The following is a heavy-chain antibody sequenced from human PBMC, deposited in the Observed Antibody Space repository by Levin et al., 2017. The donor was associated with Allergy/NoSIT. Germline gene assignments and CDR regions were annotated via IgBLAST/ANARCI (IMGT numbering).Heavy chain of an antibody. CDR1: GFTFSSYA. CDR3: ARDQIAAAGTREHVWFDP. D-gene: IGHD6-13*01. J-gene: IGHJ5*02. Sequence: SCAASGFTFSSYAMHWVRQAPGKGLEWVAVISYDGSNKYYADSVKGRFTISRDNSKNTLYLQMNSLRAEDTAVYYCARDQIAAAGTREHVWFDPWGQGTLVTVSS. CDR2: ISYDGSNK. V-gene: IGHV3-30-3*01.